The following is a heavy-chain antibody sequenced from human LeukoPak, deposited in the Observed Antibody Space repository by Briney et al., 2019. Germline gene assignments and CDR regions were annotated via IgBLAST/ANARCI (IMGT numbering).Heavy chain of an antibody. CDR3: AKDPIAVAGNNYYGMDV. V-gene: IGHV3-30*18. CDR2: ISSDGSNK. J-gene: IGHJ6*02. Sequence: GRSLRLSCAASGFTFSSYGMCWVRQAPGKGLEWVAVISSDGSNKYYADSVKGRFTISRDNSKNTLYLQMNSLRAEDTAVYYCAKDPIAVAGNNYYGMDVWGQGTTVSVSS. CDR1: GFTFSSYG. D-gene: IGHD6-19*01.